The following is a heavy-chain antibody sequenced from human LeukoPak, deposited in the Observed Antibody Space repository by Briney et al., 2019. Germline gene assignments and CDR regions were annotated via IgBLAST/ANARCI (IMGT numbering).Heavy chain of an antibody. CDR2: INRSGST. CDR3: ARDQGALDSYGYGYYFDY. V-gene: IGHV4-39*07. J-gene: IGHJ4*02. CDR1: GGSISSSSYY. Sequence: PSETLSLTCTVSGGSISSSSYYWGWIRQPPGKGLEWIGEINRSGSTNYNPSLKSRVTISVDTSKNQFSLKLSSVTAADTAVYYCARDQGALDSYGYGYYFDYWGQGTLVTVSS. D-gene: IGHD5-18*01.